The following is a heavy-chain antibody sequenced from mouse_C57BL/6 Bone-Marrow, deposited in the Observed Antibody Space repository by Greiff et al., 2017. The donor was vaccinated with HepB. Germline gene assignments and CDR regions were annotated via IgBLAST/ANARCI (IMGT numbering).Heavy chain of an antibody. Sequence: ESGPGLVKPSQSLSLTCSVTGYSITSGYYWNWIRQFPGNKLEWMGYISYDGSNNYNPSLKNRISITRDTSKNQFFLKLNSVTTEDTATYYCARMEWLLAWFAYWGQGTLVTVSA. CDR1: GYSITSGYY. J-gene: IGHJ3*01. CDR2: ISYDGSN. D-gene: IGHD2-3*01. V-gene: IGHV3-6*01. CDR3: ARMEWLLAWFAY.